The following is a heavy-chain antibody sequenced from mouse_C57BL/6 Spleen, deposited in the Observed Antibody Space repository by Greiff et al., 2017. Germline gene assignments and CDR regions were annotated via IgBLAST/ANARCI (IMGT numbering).Heavy chain of an antibody. J-gene: IGHJ1*03. V-gene: IGHV5-4*01. CDR1: GFTFSSYA. Sequence: DVHLVESGGGLVKPGGSLKLSCAASGFTFSSYAMSWVRQTPEKRLEWVATISDGGSYTYYPDNVKGRFTISRDNAKNNLYLQMSHLKSEDTAMYYCARDGGYYGSSYRYFDVWGTGTTVTVSS. D-gene: IGHD1-1*01. CDR2: ISDGGSYT. CDR3: ARDGGYYGSSYRYFDV.